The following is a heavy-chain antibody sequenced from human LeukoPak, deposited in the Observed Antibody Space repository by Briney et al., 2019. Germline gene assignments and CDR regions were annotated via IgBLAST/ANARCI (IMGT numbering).Heavy chain of an antibody. CDR1: GYTFTGYY. CDR2: INPNSGGT. CDR3: ARVRGVKDTYYYYYYMDV. Sequence: ASVKVSCKASGYTFTGYYMHWVRQAPGQGLESMGWINPNSGGTNYAQKFQGRVTMTRDTSISTAYMELSRLRSDDTAVYYCARVRGVKDTYYYYYYMDVWGKGTTVTVSS. D-gene: IGHD3-10*01. V-gene: IGHV1-2*02. J-gene: IGHJ6*03.